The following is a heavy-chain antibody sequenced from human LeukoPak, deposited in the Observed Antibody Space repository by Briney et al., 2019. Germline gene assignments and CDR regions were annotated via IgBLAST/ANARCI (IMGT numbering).Heavy chain of an antibody. V-gene: IGHV3-11*01. CDR1: GFTFSSYD. D-gene: IGHD1-26*01. CDR2: ISSSGSTI. J-gene: IGHJ4*02. Sequence: GGTLRLSCAASGFTFSSYDMSWVRQAPGKGLEWVSYISSSGSTIYYADSVKGRFTISRDNAKNSLYLQMNSLRAEDTASYYCASGGIYYGAAFDFWGQGSLVTVSA. CDR3: ASGGIYYGAAFDF.